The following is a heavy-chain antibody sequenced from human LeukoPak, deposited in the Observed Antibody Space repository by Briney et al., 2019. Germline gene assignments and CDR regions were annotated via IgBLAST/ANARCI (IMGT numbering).Heavy chain of an antibody. D-gene: IGHD2-2*02. CDR3: ARDQGYCSSTSCYRPNYYYGMDV. CDR1: GYTFTGYY. J-gene: IGHJ6*02. V-gene: IGHV1-2*04. CDR2: INPNSGGT. Sequence: ASVKVSCKASGYTFTGYYMHWVRQAPGQGLEWVGWINPNSGGTNYAQKFQGWVTMTRDTSISTAYMELSRLRSDDTAVYYCARDQGYCSSTSCYRPNYYYGMDVWGQGTTVTVSS.